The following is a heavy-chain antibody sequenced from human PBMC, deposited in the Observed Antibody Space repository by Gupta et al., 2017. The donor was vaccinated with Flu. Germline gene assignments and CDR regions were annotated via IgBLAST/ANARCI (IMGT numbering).Heavy chain of an antibody. V-gene: IGHV3-30-3*01. Sequence: GGVVQPGRSLRLSCAASGFTFSSYAMHWVRQAPGKGLEWVAVISYDGSNKYYADSVKGRFTISRDDSKNTLYLQMNSLRAEDTAVYYCARDLEHFDYWGQGTLVTVSS. CDR2: ISYDGSNK. CDR3: ARDLEHFDY. J-gene: IGHJ4*02. CDR1: GFTFSSYA. D-gene: IGHD2-21*01.